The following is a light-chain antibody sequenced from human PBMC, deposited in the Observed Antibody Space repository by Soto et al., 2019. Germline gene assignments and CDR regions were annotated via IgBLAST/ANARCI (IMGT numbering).Light chain of an antibody. J-gene: IGKJ5*01. CDR2: GAS. CDR3: QQYGSSASIT. Sequence: EIVLTQSPGTLSLSPGERATLSCRASQSVSSSYLAWYQQKPGQAPRLLIYGASSRATGIPVRFSGSGSGTDFTLTISRLEPEDFAVYYCQQYGSSASITFGQGTRLEIK. CDR1: QSVSSSY. V-gene: IGKV3-20*01.